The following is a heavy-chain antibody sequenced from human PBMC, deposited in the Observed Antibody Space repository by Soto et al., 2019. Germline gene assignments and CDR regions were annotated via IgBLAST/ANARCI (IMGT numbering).Heavy chain of an antibody. CDR1: GYTFTSYY. CDR3: ARARVVYIVRAAFDI. Sequence: ASVKVSCKASGYTFTSYYMHWVRQAPGQGLEWMGIINPSGGSTSYAQKFQGRVTMTRDTSTSTVYMELSSLRSEDTAVYYCARARVVYIVRAAFDIWGQGTMVIVSS. CDR2: INPSGGST. D-gene: IGHD2-2*01. V-gene: IGHV1-46*01. J-gene: IGHJ3*02.